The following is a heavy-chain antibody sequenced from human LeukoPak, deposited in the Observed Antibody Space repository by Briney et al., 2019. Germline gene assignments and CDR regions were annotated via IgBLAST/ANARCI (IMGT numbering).Heavy chain of an antibody. Sequence: GASVKVSCKASGYTFTSYDISWVRQAPGQGLEWMGWISAYNGNTNYAQKLQGRVTMTTDTSTSTAYMELRSLRSDDTAVYYCARSQWFGELSGHIDYWGQGTLVTVSS. CDR2: ISAYNGNT. J-gene: IGHJ4*02. CDR1: GYTFTSYD. CDR3: ARSQWFGELSGHIDY. V-gene: IGHV1-18*01. D-gene: IGHD3-10*01.